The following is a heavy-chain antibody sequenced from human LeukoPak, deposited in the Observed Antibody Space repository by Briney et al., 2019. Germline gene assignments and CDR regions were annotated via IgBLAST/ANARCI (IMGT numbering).Heavy chain of an antibody. CDR2: ISSSSSYI. V-gene: IGHV3-21*01. J-gene: IGHJ6*04. Sequence: PGGSLRLSCAASGFTFSSYSMKWVRQAPGKGLEWVSSISSSSSYIYYADSVKGRFTISRDNAKNSLYLQMNSLRAEDTAVYYCAREYCSSTSCYLSDYYYGMDVWGKGTTVTVSS. CDR3: AREYCSSTSCYLSDYYYGMDV. CDR1: GFTFSSYS. D-gene: IGHD2-2*01.